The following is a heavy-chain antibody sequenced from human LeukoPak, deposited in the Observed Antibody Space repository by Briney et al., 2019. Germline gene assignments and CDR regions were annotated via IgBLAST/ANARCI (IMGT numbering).Heavy chain of an antibody. D-gene: IGHD3-10*01. J-gene: IGHJ4*02. Sequence: SETLSLTCTVSGGSISSYYWNWIRQPPGKGLEWIGEINHSGGTNYNPSLKSRVTISVDTSKKQFSLKLSSVTAADTAVYYCARGVDYYGVWGQGTLVTVSS. CDR3: ARGVDYYGV. CDR1: GGSISSYY. V-gene: IGHV4-34*01. CDR2: INHSGGT.